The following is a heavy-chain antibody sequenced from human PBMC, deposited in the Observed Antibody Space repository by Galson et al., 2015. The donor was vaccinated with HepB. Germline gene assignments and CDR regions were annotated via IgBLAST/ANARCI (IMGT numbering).Heavy chain of an antibody. CDR1: GFTFGDYA. J-gene: IGHJ3*02. Sequence: SLRLSCAASGFTFGDYALNWFRQARGKGLVWLGFISSNNYRGTTEYAAAVKGRFTFLRDDSKTIAYLQMNSLKTEDTALYYCTRVLDVVVVTARHPFDICGQGTMVTVSS. CDR3: TRVLDVVVVTARHPFDI. V-gene: IGHV3-49*03. CDR2: ISSNNYRGTT. D-gene: IGHD2-15*01.